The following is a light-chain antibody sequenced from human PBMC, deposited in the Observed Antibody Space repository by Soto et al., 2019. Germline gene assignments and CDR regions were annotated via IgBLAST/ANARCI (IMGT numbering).Light chain of an antibody. J-gene: IGKJ4*01. CDR1: QSVSSN. CDR3: QQYSNWPLT. V-gene: IGKV3-15*01. CDR2: GAS. Sequence: EIVMTQSPAALSVSPGERATLSCRARQSVSSNLAWYQQKPGQAPRLLIYGASTRATDIPARFSGSGSGTEFTLTVSSLQSEDSAVYYCQQYSNWPLTFGGGTKVEIK.